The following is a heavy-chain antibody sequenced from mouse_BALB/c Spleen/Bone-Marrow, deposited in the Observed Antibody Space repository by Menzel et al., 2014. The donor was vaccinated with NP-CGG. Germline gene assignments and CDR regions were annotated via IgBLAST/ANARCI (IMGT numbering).Heavy chain of an antibody. CDR2: IDPSDSYT. D-gene: IGHD2-1*01. Sequence: LQESGAELVKPGASVKLSCKASGYTFTSYWMHWVKQRPGQGLEWIGEIDPSDSYTNYNQKFKGKATLTVDKSSSTAYMQLSSLTSEDSAVYYCALIYYGNYDYAMDYWGQGTSVTVSS. CDR3: ALIYYGNYDYAMDY. V-gene: IGHV1-69*02. J-gene: IGHJ4*01. CDR1: GYTFTSYW.